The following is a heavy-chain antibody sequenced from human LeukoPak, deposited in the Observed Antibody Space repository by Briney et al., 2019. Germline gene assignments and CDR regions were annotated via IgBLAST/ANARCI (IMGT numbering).Heavy chain of an antibody. V-gene: IGHV3-23*01. CDR3: AKEPTRYCSGGSCYG. CDR2: ISGSGGST. Sequence: GGSLRLSCAASGFTFSSYAMSWDRQAPGKGLEWVSAISGSGGSTYYADSVKGRFTISRDTSNNTLYLQMNSLRAEDTAVYYCAKEPTRYCSGGSCYGWGQGTLVTVSS. D-gene: IGHD2-15*01. J-gene: IGHJ4*02. CDR1: GFTFSSYA.